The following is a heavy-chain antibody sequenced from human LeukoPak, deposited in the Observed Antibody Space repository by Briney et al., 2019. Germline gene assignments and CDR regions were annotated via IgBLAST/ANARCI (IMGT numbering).Heavy chain of an antibody. CDR3: ATGRIAVAGNLPPDY. CDR2: FDPEDGET. D-gene: IGHD6-19*01. J-gene: IGHJ4*02. Sequence: ASVKVSCKVSGYTLTELSMHWVRQAPGKGLEWMGGFDPEDGETIYAQKFQGRVTMTEDTSTDTAYMELSSLRSEDTAVYYCATGRIAVAGNLPPDYWGQGTLVTVSS. V-gene: IGHV1-24*01. CDR1: GYTLTELS.